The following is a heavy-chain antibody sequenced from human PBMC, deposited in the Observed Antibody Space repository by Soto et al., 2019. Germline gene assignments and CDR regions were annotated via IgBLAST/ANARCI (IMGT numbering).Heavy chain of an antibody. J-gene: IGHJ2*01. CDR2: IYYSGST. CDR1: GASIRSYY. Sequence: QVQLRESGPGLVKSSETLSLTCTVSGASIRSYYWSWIRQPPGKGLEWIGYIYYSGSTNYNPSLKSRVTISVDTCKSQFSLKLSSVTAADTAVYYCARPWTTRNYDNSYFDLWGRGTLVTVSS. D-gene: IGHD3-22*01. CDR3: ARPWTTRNYDNSYFDL. V-gene: IGHV4-59*01.